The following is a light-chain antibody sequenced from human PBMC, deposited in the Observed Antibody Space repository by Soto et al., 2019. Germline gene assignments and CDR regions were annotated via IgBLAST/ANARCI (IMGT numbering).Light chain of an antibody. CDR1: SSDVGGYNY. CDR2: DVS. V-gene: IGLV2-14*01. Sequence: QAASVSGSPGQSITISCTGTSSDVGGYNYVSWYQQHPGQAPKLMIYDVSNRPSGVSNRFSGSKSGNTASLTISGLQAEDEAEYYCRSYTSSSTLNVFGTGTKLTVL. J-gene: IGLJ1*01. CDR3: RSYTSSSTLNV.